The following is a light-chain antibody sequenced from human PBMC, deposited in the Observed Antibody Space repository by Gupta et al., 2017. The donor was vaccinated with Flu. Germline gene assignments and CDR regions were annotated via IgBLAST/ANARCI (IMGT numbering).Light chain of an antibody. Sequence: NFMLTQPHPASESPAKAVTISCTRTSGSIATTYVQSYQLRPGSSPTTVIYDDNPSPSGVPGRFSGSIDSSATSASLTISGLNTEDEADYYCQSYDNIARDGVFGGGTRLTVL. CDR2: DDN. CDR1: SGSIATTY. CDR3: QSYDNIARDGV. V-gene: IGLV6-57*01. J-gene: IGLJ2*01.